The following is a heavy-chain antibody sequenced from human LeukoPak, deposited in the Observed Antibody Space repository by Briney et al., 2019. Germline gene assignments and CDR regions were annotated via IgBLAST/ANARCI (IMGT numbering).Heavy chain of an antibody. V-gene: IGHV3-64D*06. Sequence: GGSLRLSCSASGFTFSSYAMHWVRQAPGKGLEYVSAISSNGDSTYYPDSVKGRFSISRDNSKNTLYLQMSSLRAEDTAVYYCVKGPTRGYSCGWSHYFDYWGQGTLVTVSS. CDR2: ISSNGDST. CDR3: VKGPTRGYSCGWSHYFDY. CDR1: GFTFSSYA. J-gene: IGHJ4*02. D-gene: IGHD5-18*01.